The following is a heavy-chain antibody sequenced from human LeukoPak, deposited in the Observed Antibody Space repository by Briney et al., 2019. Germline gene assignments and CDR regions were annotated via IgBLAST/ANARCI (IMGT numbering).Heavy chain of an antibody. J-gene: IGHJ4*02. CDR1: GFTFSSYG. CDR3: AKEYCSGGSCYSSITLFDY. D-gene: IGHD2-15*01. CDR2: IRYDGSNK. Sequence: GGSLRLSCAASGFTFSSYGMHWVRQAPGKGLEWVAFIRYDGSNKYYADSVKGRFTISRDNSKNTLYLQMNSLRAEDTAVYYCAKEYCSGGSCYSSITLFDYWGQGTLSPSPQ. V-gene: IGHV3-30*02.